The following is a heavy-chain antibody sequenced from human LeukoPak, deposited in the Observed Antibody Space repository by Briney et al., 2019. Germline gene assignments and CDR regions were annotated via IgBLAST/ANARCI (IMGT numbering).Heavy chain of an antibody. J-gene: IGHJ5*02. CDR2: IYHSGST. V-gene: IGHV4-39*01. CDR1: GGSISSGYYN. CDR3: ARMINWFDP. D-gene: IGHD3-22*01. Sequence: SETLSLTCTVSGGSISSGYYNWGWIRQPPGKGLEWLAIIYHSGSTYYNPSLVSRVTISVDTSKNLFSLKLSSVTAADTAVYYCARMINWFDPWGQGTLVTVSS.